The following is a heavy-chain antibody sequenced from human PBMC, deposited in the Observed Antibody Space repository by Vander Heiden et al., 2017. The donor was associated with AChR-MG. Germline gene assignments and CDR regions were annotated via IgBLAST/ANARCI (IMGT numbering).Heavy chain of an antibody. D-gene: IGHD3-10*01. V-gene: IGHV3-23*01. CDR1: GFPFSSYA. CDR3: AKEGSGSYYRVFSYDY. Sequence: EVQLLESGGGLVQPGGSLRLSCAASGFPFSSYAMSWVRQAPGKGLEWVSAISGSGGSTYYADSVKGRFTISRDNSKNTLYLQMNSLRAEDTAVYYCAKEGSGSYYRVFSYDYWGQGTLVTVSS. CDR2: ISGSGGST. J-gene: IGHJ4*02.